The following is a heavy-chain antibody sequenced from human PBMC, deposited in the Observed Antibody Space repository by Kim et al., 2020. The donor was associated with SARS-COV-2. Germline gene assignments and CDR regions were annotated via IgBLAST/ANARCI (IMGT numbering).Heavy chain of an antibody. J-gene: IGHJ6*02. CDR3: ARCDDFWSGLTRGMDV. Sequence: KFQGRVTMTRDTSISTAYMELSRLRSDDTAVYYCARCDDFWSGLTRGMDVWGQGTTVTVSS. D-gene: IGHD3-3*01. V-gene: IGHV1-2*02.